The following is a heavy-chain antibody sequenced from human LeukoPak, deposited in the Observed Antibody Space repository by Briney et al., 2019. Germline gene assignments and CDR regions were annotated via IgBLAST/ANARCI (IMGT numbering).Heavy chain of an antibody. CDR3: ARLVRGARTYYFDF. J-gene: IGHJ4*02. CDR1: GGPIRSYY. CDR2: IYYSGST. D-gene: IGHD3-10*01. V-gene: IGHV4-59*08. Sequence: PSDTLSLTCTVSGGPIRSYYWSWIRQPPGKGLEWIGYIYYSGSTNYNPSLKSRVTISVDTSKNQFSLKLSSVTAADTAVYYCARLVRGARTYYFDFWGQGTLVTVSS.